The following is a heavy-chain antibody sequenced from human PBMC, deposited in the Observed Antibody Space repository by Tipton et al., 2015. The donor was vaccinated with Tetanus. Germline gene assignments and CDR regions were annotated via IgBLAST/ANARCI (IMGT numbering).Heavy chain of an antibody. CDR1: GASISSYY. Sequence: TLSLTCSVSGASISSYYWNWIRQVPGKGLEWIGYTHNSGNTNYNPSLSGRVTTSVDTSKNQFSLKMGSVTAADTAVYYCARWGDGSGSTNLYAFDFCGQGTMVSVSS. D-gene: IGHD3-10*01. J-gene: IGHJ3*01. V-gene: IGHV4-59*01. CDR3: ARWGDGSGSTNLYAFDF. CDR2: THNSGNT.